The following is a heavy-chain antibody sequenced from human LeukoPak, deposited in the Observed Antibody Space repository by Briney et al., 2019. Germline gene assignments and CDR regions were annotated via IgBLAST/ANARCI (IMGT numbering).Heavy chain of an antibody. CDR3: ARQIQPASGELVSL. V-gene: IGHV4-4*07. J-gene: IGHJ4*02. D-gene: IGHD3-10*01. CDR1: GGSISSYY. CDR2: IYSSGTT. Sequence: SSETLSLTCTVSGGSISSYYWSWIRQPAGKGLEWIGRIYSSGTTNYNPSLKSRVTMSVDTSKNQFSLKLSSVTAADTAVYYCARQIQPASGELVSLWGQGTLVTVSA.